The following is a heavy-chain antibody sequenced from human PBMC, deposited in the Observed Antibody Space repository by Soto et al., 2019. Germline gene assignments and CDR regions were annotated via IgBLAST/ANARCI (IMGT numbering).Heavy chain of an antibody. CDR3: AKGLGSYYYGSGSYYSFDY. J-gene: IGHJ4*02. D-gene: IGHD3-10*01. Sequence: GGSLRLSCAASGFTFSSYAMSWVRQAPGKGLEWVSAISGSGGSTYYADSVKGRFTISRDNSKNTLYLQMNSLRAEDTAVYYCAKGLGSYYYGSGSYYSFDYWGQGTLVTVSS. CDR1: GFTFSSYA. V-gene: IGHV3-23*01. CDR2: ISGSGGST.